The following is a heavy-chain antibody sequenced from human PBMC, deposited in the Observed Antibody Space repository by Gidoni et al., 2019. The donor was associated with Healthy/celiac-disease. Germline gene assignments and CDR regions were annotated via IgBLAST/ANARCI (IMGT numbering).Heavy chain of an antibody. Sequence: QLQLQESGPGLVKPSETLSLTCTVSGGSISSSSYYWGWIRQPPGKGLEWIGSIYYSGSTYYNPSLKSRVTISVETSKNQFSLKLSSVTAADTAVYYCARQWSDIVLMVTPYYFDYWGQGTLVTVSS. CDR2: IYYSGST. J-gene: IGHJ4*02. CDR1: GGSISSSSYY. V-gene: IGHV4-39*01. CDR3: ARQWSDIVLMVTPYYFDY. D-gene: IGHD2-8*01.